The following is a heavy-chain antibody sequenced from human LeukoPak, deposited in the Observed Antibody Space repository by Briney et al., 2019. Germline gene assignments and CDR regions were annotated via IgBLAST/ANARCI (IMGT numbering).Heavy chain of an antibody. V-gene: IGHV1-69*05. Sequence: AASVKVSCKASRGTFSSYAISWVRQAPGQGLEWMGGIIPIFGTANYAQKFQGRVTITTDESTSTAYMELSSLRSEDTAVYYCARGQQDYYYMDVWGKGTTVTVSS. CDR3: ARGQQDYYYMDV. J-gene: IGHJ6*03. CDR2: IIPIFGTA. CDR1: RGTFSSYA. D-gene: IGHD6-13*01.